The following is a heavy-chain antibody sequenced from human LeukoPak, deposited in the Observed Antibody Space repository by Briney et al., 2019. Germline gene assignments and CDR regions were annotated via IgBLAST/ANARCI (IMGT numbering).Heavy chain of an antibody. CDR2: IYTSGST. V-gene: IGHV4-4*07. CDR3: ARGGVTDPFDF. J-gene: IGHJ4*02. D-gene: IGHD1-14*01. CDR1: GGSISTYY. Sequence: SETLSLTCTVSGGSISTYYWGWIRQPAGKGLEWIGRIYTSGSTNYNPSLKSRVTMSVDTSKSQFSLKLSSVTAADTALYYCARGGVTDPFDFWGQGTLVTVSS.